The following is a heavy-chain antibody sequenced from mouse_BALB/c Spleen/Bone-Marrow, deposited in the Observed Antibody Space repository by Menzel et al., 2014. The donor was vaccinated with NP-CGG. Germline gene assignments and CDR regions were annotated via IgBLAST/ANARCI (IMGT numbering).Heavy chain of an antibody. D-gene: IGHD1-1*01. CDR1: GYAFSSYW. CDR2: IYPGDGDT. CDR3: ARWITTVVAPYVMDY. J-gene: IGHJ4*01. Sequence: LQESGAELVRPGSSVKISCKASGYAFSSYWMNWVKQRPGQGLEWIGQIYPGDGDTNYSGKFKGKATLTADKSSSTAYMQLSSLTSEDSAVYFCARWITTVVAPYVMDYWGQGTSVTVSS. V-gene: IGHV1-80*01.